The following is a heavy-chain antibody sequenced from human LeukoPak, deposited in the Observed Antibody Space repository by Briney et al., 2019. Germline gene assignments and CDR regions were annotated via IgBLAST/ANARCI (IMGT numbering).Heavy chain of an antibody. J-gene: IGHJ4*02. V-gene: IGHV4-34*01. D-gene: IGHD2-2*01. CDR1: GGSFSGYY. CDR2: INHSGST. CDR3: ARGGGGSSTSCYLDY. Sequence: KTSETLSLTCAVYGGSFSGYYWSWIRQPPGKGLEWIGEINHSGSTNYNPSLKSRVTISVDTSKNQFSLKLSSVTAADTAVYYCARGGGGSSTSCYLDYWGQGTLVTVSS.